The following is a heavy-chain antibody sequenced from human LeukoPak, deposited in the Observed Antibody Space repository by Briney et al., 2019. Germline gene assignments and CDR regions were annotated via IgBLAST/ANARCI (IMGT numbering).Heavy chain of an antibody. Sequence: SETLSLTCTVSGGSISSYYWSWIRQPPGKGLEWIGYIYYSGSTNYNPSLKSRVTMSVDTSKNQFSLKLGSVTAADTAVYYCAAYCSSTSCNPGGFDYWGQGTLVTVSS. V-gene: IGHV4-59*01. J-gene: IGHJ4*02. D-gene: IGHD2-2*01. CDR2: IYYSGST. CDR3: AAYCSSTSCNPGGFDY. CDR1: GGSISSYY.